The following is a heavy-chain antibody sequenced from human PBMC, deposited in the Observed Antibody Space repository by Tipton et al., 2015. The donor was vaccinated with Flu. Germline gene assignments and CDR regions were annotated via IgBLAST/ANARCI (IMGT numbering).Heavy chain of an antibody. CDR3: ARDRSESGSYYSAFDI. CDR2: IYTTGST. J-gene: IGHJ3*02. Sequence: TLSLTCTVSGGSINSYYWTWIRQSAGKGLEWLGRIYTTGSTNYNPSLTSRVTMSLDTSENQLSLKLSSVTAADTAVYYCARDRSESGSYYSAFDIWGQGTMVTVSS. V-gene: IGHV4-4*07. D-gene: IGHD3-10*01. CDR1: GGSINSYY.